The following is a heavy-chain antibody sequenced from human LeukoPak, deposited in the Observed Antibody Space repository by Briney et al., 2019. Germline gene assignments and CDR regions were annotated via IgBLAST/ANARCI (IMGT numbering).Heavy chain of an antibody. D-gene: IGHD3-10*01. J-gene: IGHJ5*02. Sequence: TGGSLRLSCAASGFTFSSYGMHWVRQAPGKGLECVAFIRYDGSNKYYADSVKGRFTISRDNSKNTLYLQMNSLRGEDTAVYYCAKERKVRGVIIPKWFDPWGQGTLVTVSS. CDR1: GFTFSSYG. V-gene: IGHV3-30*02. CDR2: IRYDGSNK. CDR3: AKERKVRGVIIPKWFDP.